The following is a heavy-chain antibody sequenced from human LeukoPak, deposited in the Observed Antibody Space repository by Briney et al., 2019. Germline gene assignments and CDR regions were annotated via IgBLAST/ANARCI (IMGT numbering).Heavy chain of an antibody. CDR2: ISGYNDNA. Sequence: GASVKVSCKASGYTFSSYGISWVRQAPGQGLEWMGWISGYNDNANYAQKVQGRVTMTTDTSTSTAYMELRSLRSDDTAVYYCARVRYHVLEHFDYWGHGTLVTVSS. CDR1: GYTFSSYG. CDR3: ARVRYHVLEHFDY. J-gene: IGHJ4*01. D-gene: IGHD2-2*01. V-gene: IGHV1-18*01.